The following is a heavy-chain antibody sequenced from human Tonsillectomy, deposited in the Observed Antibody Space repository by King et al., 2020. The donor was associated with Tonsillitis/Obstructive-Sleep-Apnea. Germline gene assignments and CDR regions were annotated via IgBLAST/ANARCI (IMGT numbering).Heavy chain of an antibody. D-gene: IGHD3-16*01. J-gene: IGHJ4*02. Sequence: VQLVESGGGLVQPGGSLRLSCAASGFTFSRLGMTWVRQAPGRGLEWVSGISDSGGSTYYADSVKGRFTISRDNSTNTLYLQMNSLRAADTAVYHCAGGSGLPDYYGYWGQGALGSVSS. CDR2: ISDSGGST. CDR3: AGGSGLPDYYGY. CDR1: GFTFSRLG. V-gene: IGHV3-23*04.